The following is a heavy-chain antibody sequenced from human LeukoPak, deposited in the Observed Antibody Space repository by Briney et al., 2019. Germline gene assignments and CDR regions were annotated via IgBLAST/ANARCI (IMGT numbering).Heavy chain of an antibody. CDR2: ISPSATTI. Sequence: GGSLRLSCAASAFTFSGYSMNWVRQAPGKGLEWVSYISPSATTIYYADSVKGRFTISRDNAKNSLYLQMNSLRVEDTAVYFCARGDIWGQGTMVTVSS. CDR3: ARGDI. CDR1: AFTFSGYS. J-gene: IGHJ3*02. V-gene: IGHV3-48*01.